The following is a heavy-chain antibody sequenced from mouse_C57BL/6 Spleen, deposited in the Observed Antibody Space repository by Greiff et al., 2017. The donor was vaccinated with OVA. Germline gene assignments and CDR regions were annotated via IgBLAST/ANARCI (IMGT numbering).Heavy chain of an antibody. CDR3: ARVDYGSSLDY. D-gene: IGHD1-1*01. V-gene: IGHV1-66*01. CDR1: GYSFTRYY. J-gene: IGHJ2*01. CDR2: IYPGSGNT. Sequence: QVQLQQSGPELVKPGASVKISCKASGYSFTRYYIHWVKQRPGQGLEWIGWIYPGSGNTKYNEKFKGKATLTADTSSSTAYMQLSSLTSEDSAVYYCARVDYGSSLDYWGQGTTLTVSS.